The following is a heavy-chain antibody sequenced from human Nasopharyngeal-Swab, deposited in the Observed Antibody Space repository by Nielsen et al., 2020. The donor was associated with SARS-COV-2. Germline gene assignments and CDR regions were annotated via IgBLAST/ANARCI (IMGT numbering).Heavy chain of an antibody. CDR2: IYTSGST. CDR1: GGSISSGSYY. V-gene: IGHV4-61*02. CDR3: ARVYYDSRGYRED. J-gene: IGHJ4*02. Sequence: SETLSLTCTVSGGSISSGSYYWSWIRQPAGKGLEWIGRIYTSGSTNYNPSLKSRVTIPVDTSKNQFSLKLSSVTAADTAVYYCARVYYDSRGYREDWGQGTLVTVSS. D-gene: IGHD3-22*01.